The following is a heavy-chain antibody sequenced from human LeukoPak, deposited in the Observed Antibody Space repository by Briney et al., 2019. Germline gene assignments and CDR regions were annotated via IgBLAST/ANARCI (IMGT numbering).Heavy chain of an antibody. CDR3: AREKDITDAFDI. CDR2: IRRDGDVI. J-gene: IGHJ3*02. Sequence: GGSLRLSCEASGFTFSSFGMHWVRQAPGKGLEWVAFIRRDGDVIYYADSVKGRFTISRDNSNNMVYLQLNSLRSEDTAVYYCAREKDITDAFDIWGQGTMVTVSS. CDR1: GFTFSSFG. V-gene: IGHV3-30*02. D-gene: IGHD1-14*01.